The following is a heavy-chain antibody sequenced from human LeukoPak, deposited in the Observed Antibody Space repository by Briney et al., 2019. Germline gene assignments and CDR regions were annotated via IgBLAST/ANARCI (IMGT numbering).Heavy chain of an antibody. CDR1: GLTFRIYA. Sequence: PGGSLRLSCAVSGLTFRIYAMNWVRQAPGKGLEWVSSISGSGSGGSTYYADSVKGRFTISRDNSKNTLYLQMNSLSAEDTAVYYCAKIAETSGTYGQGFDYWGQGTLVTASS. D-gene: IGHD1-26*01. J-gene: IGHJ4*02. CDR3: AKIAETSGTYGQGFDY. V-gene: IGHV3-23*01. CDR2: ISGSGSGGST.